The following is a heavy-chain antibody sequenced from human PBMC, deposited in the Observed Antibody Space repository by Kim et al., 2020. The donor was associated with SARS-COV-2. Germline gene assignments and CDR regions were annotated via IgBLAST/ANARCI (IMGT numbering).Heavy chain of an antibody. J-gene: IGHJ6*02. CDR2: ISSSSSYI. CDR3: ARDGGGSYRNYYYYYGMDV. D-gene: IGHD1-26*01. Sequence: GGSLRLSCAASGFTFSSYSMNWVRQAPGKGLEWVSSISSSSSYIYYADSVKGRFTISRDNAKNSLYLQMNSLRAEDTAVYYCARDGGGSYRNYYYYYGMDVWGQGTTVTVSS. CDR1: GFTFSSYS. V-gene: IGHV3-21*01.